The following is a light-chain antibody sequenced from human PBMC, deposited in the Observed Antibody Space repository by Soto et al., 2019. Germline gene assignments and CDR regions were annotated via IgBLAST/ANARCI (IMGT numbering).Light chain of an antibody. J-gene: IGLJ3*02. CDR1: SSHIGAGYD. V-gene: IGLV1-40*01. CDR2: GNS. CDR3: QSYDSSLSGWG. Sequence: QSVLTQPPSVSGAPGQRVTISCTGSSSHIGAGYDVHWYQQLPGTAPKLLIYGNSNRPSGVPDRFSGSKSGTSASLAITGLQAEDEADYYCQSYDSSLSGWGFGGGTKVTVL.